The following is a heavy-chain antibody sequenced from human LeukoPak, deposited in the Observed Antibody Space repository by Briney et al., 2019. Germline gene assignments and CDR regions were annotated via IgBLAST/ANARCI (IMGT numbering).Heavy chain of an antibody. CDR3: ARGGIIAARPGRAFDI. CDR2: INHSGST. CDR1: GGSFSGYY. D-gene: IGHD6-6*01. V-gene: IGHV4-34*01. J-gene: IGHJ3*02. Sequence: PSETLSLTCAVYGGSFSGYYWSWLRQPPGKGLEWIGEINHSGSTNYNPSLKSRVTISVDTSKNQFSLKLSSVTAADTAVYYCARGGIIAARPGRAFDIWGQGTMVTVSS.